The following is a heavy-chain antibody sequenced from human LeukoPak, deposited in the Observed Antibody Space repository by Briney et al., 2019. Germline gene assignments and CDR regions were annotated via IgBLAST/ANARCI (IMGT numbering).Heavy chain of an antibody. V-gene: IGHV4-30-4*08. CDR2: IYYSGST. D-gene: IGHD3-10*01. Sequence: PSETLSLTCTVSGGSISSGDYYWSWIRQPPGKGLEWIGYIYYSGSTYYNPSLKSRVTISVDTSKNQFSLKLSSVTAADTAVYYCASGPYGSGPGDALDIWGQGTMVTVSS. J-gene: IGHJ3*02. CDR3: ASGPYGSGPGDALDI. CDR1: GGSISSGDYY.